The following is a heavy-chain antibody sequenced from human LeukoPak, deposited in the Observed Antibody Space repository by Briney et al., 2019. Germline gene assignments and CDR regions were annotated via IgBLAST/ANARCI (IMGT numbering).Heavy chain of an antibody. CDR2: ISYDGSNK. CDR1: GFTFSSYA. D-gene: IGHD6-13*01. V-gene: IGHV3-30*04. CDR3: ARDSQQQLGADGAFDI. Sequence: PGGSLRLSCAASGFTFSSYAMHWVRQAPGKGLEWVAVISYDGSNKYYADSVKGRFTISRDNSKNTLYLQMNSLRAEDTAVYYCARDSQQQLGADGAFDIWGQGTMVTVSS. J-gene: IGHJ3*02.